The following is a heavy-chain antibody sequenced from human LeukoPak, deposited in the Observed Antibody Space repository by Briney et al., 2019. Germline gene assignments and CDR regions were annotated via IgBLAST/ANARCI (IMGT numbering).Heavy chain of an antibody. D-gene: IGHD7-27*01. Sequence: GGSLRLSCAASGFTFSTYTMYWVRHPPGKRLEWVSIIGNNGGGVHYADSVRGRFTISRDNSKNALYLQMNSLRVEDTAVYYCAVDPNWGAHSWGQGVLVTVSS. CDR3: AVDPNWGAHS. V-gene: IGHV3-23*01. CDR2: IGNNGGGV. J-gene: IGHJ4*02. CDR1: GFTFSTYT.